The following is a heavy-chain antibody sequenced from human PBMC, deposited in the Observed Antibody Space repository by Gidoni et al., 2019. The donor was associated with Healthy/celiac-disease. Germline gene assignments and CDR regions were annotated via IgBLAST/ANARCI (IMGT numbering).Heavy chain of an antibody. CDR3: AKDRYYYDSSGYYSY. D-gene: IGHD3-22*01. CDR1: VFTFSSYA. CDR2: ISGSGGST. Sequence: EVQLLESGGGLVQPGGSLRLSCAASVFTFSSYAMSWVRQAPGKGLGWVSAISGSGGSTYYADSVKGRFTISRDNSKNTLYLQMNSLRAEDTAVYYCAKDRYYYDSSGYYSYWGQGTLVTVSS. J-gene: IGHJ4*02. V-gene: IGHV3-23*01.